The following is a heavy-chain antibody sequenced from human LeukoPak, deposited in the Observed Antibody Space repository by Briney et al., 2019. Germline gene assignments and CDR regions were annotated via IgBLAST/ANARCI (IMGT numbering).Heavy chain of an antibody. CDR2: IWYDGNNK. D-gene: IGHD3-16*01. CDR3: ARDLGAGLGEAFDI. V-gene: IGHV3-33*01. J-gene: IGHJ3*02. Sequence: GGSLRLSCAASGFTFSSYGMHWVRQAPGKGLGWVAVIWYDGNNKYYADSVKGRFTISRDNSENTLYLQMNSLRAEDTAVYYCARDLGAGLGEAFDIWGQGTMVTVSS. CDR1: GFTFSSYG.